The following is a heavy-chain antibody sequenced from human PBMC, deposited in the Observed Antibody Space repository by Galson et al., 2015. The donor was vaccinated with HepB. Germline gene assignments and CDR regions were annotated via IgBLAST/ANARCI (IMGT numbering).Heavy chain of an antibody. CDR1: GDSISSPLYY. CDR2: IYYSGST. D-gene: IGHD3-10*01. J-gene: IGHJ4*02. V-gene: IGHV4-39*07. Sequence: ETLSLTCTVSGDSISSPLYYWGWIRQPPGKGLEWIGSIYYSGSTYYTPSRESRVTISIDKPQNQFSLKLRPVTAAATAVYFWVRDRAVRYDGYSYDYWGQGTLVTVSS. CDR3: VRDRAVRYDGYSYDY.